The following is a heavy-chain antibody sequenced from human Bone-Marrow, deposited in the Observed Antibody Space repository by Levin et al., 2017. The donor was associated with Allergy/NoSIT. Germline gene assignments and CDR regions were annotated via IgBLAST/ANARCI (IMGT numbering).Heavy chain of an antibody. J-gene: IGHJ4*02. CDR1: GFPFSSYA. Sequence: LAGGSLRLSCAASGFPFSSYAMSWVRQAPGKGLEWVSAISGGGGSTYYADSVKGRFTISRDNSKNTLYLQMNSLRAEDTAVYYCAKSSNEARGPFDYWGQGTLVTVSS. CDR3: AKSSNEARGPFDY. D-gene: IGHD4-11*01. V-gene: IGHV3-23*01. CDR2: ISGGGGST.